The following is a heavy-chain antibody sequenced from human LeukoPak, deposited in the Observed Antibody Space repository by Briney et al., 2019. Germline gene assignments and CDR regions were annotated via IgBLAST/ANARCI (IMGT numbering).Heavy chain of an antibody. V-gene: IGHV3-48*03. J-gene: IGHJ5*02. Sequence: GGSLRLSCVASGFTFSSYEMNWVRQAPAKGLECISYISSSGSTIHYADSVKGRFTVSRDTAKNSLYLQMNSLRAEDTAVYYCTRTYYDILTGTNWFDPWGQGTLVTVSS. CDR1: GFTFSSYE. CDR3: TRTYYDILTGTNWFDP. D-gene: IGHD3-9*01. CDR2: ISSSGSTI.